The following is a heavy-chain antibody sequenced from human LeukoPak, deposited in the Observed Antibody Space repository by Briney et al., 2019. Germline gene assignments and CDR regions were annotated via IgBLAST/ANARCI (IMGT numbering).Heavy chain of an antibody. V-gene: IGHV1-2*02. J-gene: IGHJ4*02. CDR2: IYCATGAT. Sequence: ASVKVSCKASGFTLADYHIHWVRQAPGQGLEWMGYIYCATGATNFAPKLQGRVSMTRDTSISTTYMEVTGLRSDDVAMYYCARDGQSTYGYPHFDLWGQGSLVTVSS. CDR3: ARDGQSTYGYPHFDL. CDR1: GFTLADYH. D-gene: IGHD5-18*01.